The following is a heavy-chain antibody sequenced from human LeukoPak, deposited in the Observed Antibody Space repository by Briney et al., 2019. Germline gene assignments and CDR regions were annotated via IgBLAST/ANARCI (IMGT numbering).Heavy chain of an antibody. J-gene: IGHJ4*02. D-gene: IGHD3-9*01. Sequence: GGSLRLSCAASGFTFSSYAMSWVRQAPGKGREWVSAISGRGGSTYYADSVKGRFTISRDNSKNTLYLQMNSLRAEDRAVYYCAKVSGILTGYADYWGQGTLVTVSS. CDR3: AKVSGILTGYADY. V-gene: IGHV3-23*01. CDR2: ISGRGGST. CDR1: GFTFSSYA.